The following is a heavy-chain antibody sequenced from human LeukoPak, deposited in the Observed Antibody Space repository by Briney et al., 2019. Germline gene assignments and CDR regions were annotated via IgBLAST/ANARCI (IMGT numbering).Heavy chain of an antibody. J-gene: IGHJ4*02. CDR1: GFTFSSYS. V-gene: IGHV3-21*01. D-gene: IGHD4/OR15-4a*01. CDR2: ISSSSSYI. CDR3: AREGLWPDPPYFDY. Sequence: GGSLRLSCAASGFTFSSYSMNWVRQAPGKGLEWVSSISSSSSYIYYADSVKGRFTISRDNAKNSLYLQMNSLRAEDTAVYYCAREGLWPDPPYFDYWGQGTLVTVSS.